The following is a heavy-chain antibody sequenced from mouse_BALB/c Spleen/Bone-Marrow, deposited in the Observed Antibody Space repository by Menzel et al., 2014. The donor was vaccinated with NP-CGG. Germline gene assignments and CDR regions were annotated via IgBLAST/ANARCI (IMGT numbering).Heavy chain of an antibody. CDR1: GYTFTSYY. D-gene: IGHD2-2*01. CDR2: INPSNGGT. CDR3: TRSGTSWLRRSWYFDV. Sequence: VQLQQSGAELVKPGASVNLSCKASGYTFTSYYMYWVKQRPGQGLEWIGEINPSNGGTNFNEKFKSKATLTVDKSSSTAYMQLSSLTSEDSAVYYCTRSGTSWLRRSWYFDVWGAGTTVTVSS. V-gene: IGHV1S81*02. J-gene: IGHJ1*01.